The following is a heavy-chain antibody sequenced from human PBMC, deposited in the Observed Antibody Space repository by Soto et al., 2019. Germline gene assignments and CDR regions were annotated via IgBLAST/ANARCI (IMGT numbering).Heavy chain of an antibody. D-gene: IGHD2-2*01. J-gene: IGHJ4*02. CDR1: GGSISSYY. CDR2: IYYSGST. V-gene: IGHV4-59*08. CDR3: ARVGVVPAALEDYFDY. Sequence: PSETLSLTCTVSGGSISSYYWSWIRQPPGKGLEWIGYIYYSGSTYYNPSLKSRVTISVDTSKNQFSLKLSSVTAADTAVYYCARVGVVPAALEDYFDYWGQGTLVTVSS.